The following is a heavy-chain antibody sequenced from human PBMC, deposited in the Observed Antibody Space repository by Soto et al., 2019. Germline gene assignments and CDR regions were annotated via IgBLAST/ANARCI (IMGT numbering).Heavy chain of an antibody. Sequence: TFTSYAMHWVRQAPGQRLEWMGWINAGNGNTKYSQKFQGRVTITRDTSASTAYMELSSLRSEDTAVYYCATDSYGDYYFDYWGQGTLVTVSS. J-gene: IGHJ4*02. CDR1: TFTSYA. CDR3: ATDSYGDYYFDY. V-gene: IGHV1-3*01. D-gene: IGHD4-17*01. CDR2: INAGNGNT.